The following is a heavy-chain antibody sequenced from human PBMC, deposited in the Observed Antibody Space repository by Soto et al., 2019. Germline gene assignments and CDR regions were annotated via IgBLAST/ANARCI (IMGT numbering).Heavy chain of an antibody. Sequence: QVQLVQSGAEVKKPGASVKVSCKASGYTFTSYYMHWVRQAPGQGLEWMGIINPSGGSTSYAQKFQGRVTMTRDTSTSTVYMELSSLRSEDTAVYYCARAKGIAVAGTWEDYFDYWGQGTLVTVSS. D-gene: IGHD6-19*01. CDR3: ARAKGIAVAGTWEDYFDY. V-gene: IGHV1-46*01. CDR2: INPSGGST. CDR1: GYTFTSYY. J-gene: IGHJ4*02.